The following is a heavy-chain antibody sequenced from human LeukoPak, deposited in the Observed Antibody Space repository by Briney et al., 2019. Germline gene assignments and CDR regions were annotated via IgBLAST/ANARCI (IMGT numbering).Heavy chain of an antibody. J-gene: IGHJ4*02. Sequence: SETLSLTCTVPGGSISSYYWSWIRQPPGKGLEWIGYIYYSESTNYNPSLKSRVTISVDTSKNQFSLKLSSVTAADTAVYYCARVIVVVPAALHYFDYWGQGTLVTVSS. CDR2: IYYSEST. CDR1: GGSISSYY. D-gene: IGHD2-2*01. CDR3: ARVIVVVPAALHYFDY. V-gene: IGHV4-59*01.